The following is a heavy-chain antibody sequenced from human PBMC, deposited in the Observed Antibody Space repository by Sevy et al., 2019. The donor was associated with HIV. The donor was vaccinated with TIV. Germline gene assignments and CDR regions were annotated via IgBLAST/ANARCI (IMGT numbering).Heavy chain of an antibody. V-gene: IGHV1-69*13. Sequence: ASVKVSCKASGGTFSSYAISWVRQAPGQGLEWMGGIIPIFGTANYAQKFQGRVTITADESTSTAYMELSSLRSEDTAVYYCARGGVVAATHSYYYYGMDVWGQGTTVTVS. CDR1: GGTFSSYA. CDR3: ARGGVVAATHSYYYYGMDV. CDR2: IIPIFGTA. D-gene: IGHD2-15*01. J-gene: IGHJ6*02.